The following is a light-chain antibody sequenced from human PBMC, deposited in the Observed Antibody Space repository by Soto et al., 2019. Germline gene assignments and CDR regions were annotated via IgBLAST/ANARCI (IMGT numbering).Light chain of an antibody. CDR1: QGISSY. CDR3: QQSYSTPIT. V-gene: IGKV1-8*01. Sequence: AIRMTQSPSSLSASTGDRVSISCRASQGISSYLAWYQKKPVTAPKLLIYAASSLQSGVPSRFSGSGSGTDFTLTISSLQPEDFATYYCQQSYSTPITFGQGTRLEIK. CDR2: AAS. J-gene: IGKJ5*01.